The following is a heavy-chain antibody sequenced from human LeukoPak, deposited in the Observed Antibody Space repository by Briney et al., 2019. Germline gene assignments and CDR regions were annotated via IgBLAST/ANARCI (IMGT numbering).Heavy chain of an antibody. V-gene: IGHV4-59*01. D-gene: IGHD4-17*01. CDR2: IYYTGST. CDR1: GGSISSYY. CDR3: ARHPYGDYRLYWLGP. Sequence: SEALSLTCTVSGGSISSYYWSWIRQPPGKGLEWIGYIYYTGSTNYNPSLKSRVTISVDTSKNQFSLKLSSVTAADTAVYYCARHPYGDYRLYWLGPWGQGTLVTVSS. J-gene: IGHJ5*02.